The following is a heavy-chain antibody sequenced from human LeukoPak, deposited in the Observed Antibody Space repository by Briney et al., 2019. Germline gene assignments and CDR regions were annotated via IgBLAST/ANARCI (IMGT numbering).Heavy chain of an antibody. J-gene: IGHJ4*02. Sequence: GGSLRPSCAASGFTFSSYSMSWVRQAPGRGLEWVSAKSGSGGSTYDADSVKGRFTISRDNSKNTLYLQMNSLRAEDTAVYYCAKDSGYSYESPYYYDYWGQGTLVTVSS. CDR2: KSGSGGST. D-gene: IGHD5-18*01. CDR1: GFTFSSYS. CDR3: AKDSGYSYESPYYYDY. V-gene: IGHV3-23*01.